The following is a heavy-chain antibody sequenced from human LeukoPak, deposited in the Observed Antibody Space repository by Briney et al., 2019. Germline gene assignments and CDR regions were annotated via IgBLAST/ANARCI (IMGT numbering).Heavy chain of an antibody. CDR3: ARQAVARPFDL. V-gene: IGHV3-21*06. J-gene: IGHJ3*01. Sequence: GGSLRLSCAASGFTFSDHYMDWVRQAPGKGLEWVSSISSSSAYIFYSDSVKGRFTISRDNAQSSLYLQMNSLRAGDTAVYYCARQAVARPFDLWGQGTMVAVSS. CDR1: GFTFSDHY. CDR2: ISSSSAYI.